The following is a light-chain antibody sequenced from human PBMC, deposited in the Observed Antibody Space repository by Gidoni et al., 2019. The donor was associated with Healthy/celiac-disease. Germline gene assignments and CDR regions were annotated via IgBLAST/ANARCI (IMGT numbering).Light chain of an antibody. J-gene: IGKJ4*02. CDR2: DAS. Sequence: EIVLTQSPATLSLSPGERATLSCRASQSVSSYLAWYQQKPGQAPRLLIHDASNRATGIPARFSGSGSGTDFTLTISSLEPEDFAVYYCQQRSSWPPEFGGXTKVEIK. CDR3: QQRSSWPPE. CDR1: QSVSSY. V-gene: IGKV3-11*01.